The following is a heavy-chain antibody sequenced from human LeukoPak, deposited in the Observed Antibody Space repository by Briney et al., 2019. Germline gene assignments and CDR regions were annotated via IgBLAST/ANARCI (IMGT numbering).Heavy chain of an antibody. CDR1: GFTVFSNY. Sequence: GGSLRLSCAASGFTVFSNYMSWVRQAPGKGLEWVSVIYSDGTTYYADSVQGRFTISRDNSKNTVYLQMTSLRAEDTAVYFCARERSYYYHYMDVWGKGTTVTVSS. J-gene: IGHJ6*03. CDR3: ARERSYYYHYMDV. D-gene: IGHD3-10*01. V-gene: IGHV3-53*01. CDR2: IYSDGTT.